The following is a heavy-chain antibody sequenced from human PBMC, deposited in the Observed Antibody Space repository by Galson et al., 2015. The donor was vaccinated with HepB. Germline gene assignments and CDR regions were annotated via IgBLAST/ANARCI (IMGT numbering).Heavy chain of an antibody. J-gene: IGHJ4*02. CDR1: GFTFSSYA. Sequence: SLRLSCAASGFTFSSYAMHWVRQAPGKGLEYVSAISSNGGSTYYADSVKGRFTISRDNSKNTLYLQMSSLRAEDTAVYYCVKAPLQIRYFDWLLGTYFDYWGQGTLVTVSS. CDR2: ISSNGGST. CDR3: VKAPLQIRYFDWLLGTYFDY. D-gene: IGHD3-9*01. V-gene: IGHV3-64D*06.